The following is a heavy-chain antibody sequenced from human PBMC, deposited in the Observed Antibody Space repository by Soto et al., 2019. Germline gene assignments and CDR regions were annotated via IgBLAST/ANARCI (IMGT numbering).Heavy chain of an antibody. CDR1: GFTFSSYA. J-gene: IGHJ6*02. CDR3: VKERANYDILTGFEVGYGMDV. CDR2: ISYDGSNK. V-gene: IGHV3-30-3*01. Sequence: QVQLVESGGGVVQPGRSLRLSCAASGFTFSSYARHWVRQAPGKGLEWVAVISYDGSNKYYADSVKGRFNISRDNSKNAMYLQMNRQITKSRAVYYCVKERANYDILTGFEVGYGMDVWGQGTTVTVSS. D-gene: IGHD3-9*01.